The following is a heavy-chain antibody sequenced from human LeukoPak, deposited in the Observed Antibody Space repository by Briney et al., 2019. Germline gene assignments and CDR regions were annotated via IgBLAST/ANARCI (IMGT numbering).Heavy chain of an antibody. D-gene: IGHD1-26*01. CDR1: GGSISSYY. CDR3: ARDSVGSFDY. J-gene: IGHJ4*02. V-gene: IGHV4-59*01. Sequence: SETLSLTCTVSGGSISSYYWSWIRQPPGKGLEWIGYIYYSGSTNYNPSLKSRVAISVDTSKNQFSLKLSSVTAADTAVYYCARDSVGSFDYWGQGTLVTVSS. CDR2: IYYSGST.